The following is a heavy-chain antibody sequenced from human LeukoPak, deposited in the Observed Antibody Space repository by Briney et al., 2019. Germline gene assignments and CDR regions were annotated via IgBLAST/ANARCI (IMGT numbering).Heavy chain of an antibody. CDR1: GYTFTSYY. V-gene: IGHV1-46*01. D-gene: IGHD2-2*01. J-gene: IGHJ6*03. Sequence: ASVKVSCKASGYTFTSYYMHWVRQAPGQGLEWMGIINPSGGSTSYAQKFQGRVTMTRDTSTSTVYMDLSSLRSEDTAVYYCAREVVPAPFYYYYMDVWGKGTTVTVSS. CDR3: AREVVPAPFYYYYMDV. CDR2: INPSGGST.